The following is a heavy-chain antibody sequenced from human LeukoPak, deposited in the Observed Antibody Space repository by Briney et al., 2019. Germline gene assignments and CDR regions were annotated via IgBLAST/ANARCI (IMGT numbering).Heavy chain of an antibody. CDR2: MNPNSGNT. CDR1: GYTFTSYD. D-gene: IGHD3-10*01. V-gene: IGHV1-8*01. Sequence: GASVKVSCKASGYTFTSYDINWVRQATGQGLEWMGWMNPNSGNTGYAQKFQGRVTMTRNTSISTAYMELSSLRSEDTAVYYCARVRGVIKGVLYDWLDPWGQGTLVTVSS. J-gene: IGHJ5*02. CDR3: ARVRGVIKGVLYDWLDP.